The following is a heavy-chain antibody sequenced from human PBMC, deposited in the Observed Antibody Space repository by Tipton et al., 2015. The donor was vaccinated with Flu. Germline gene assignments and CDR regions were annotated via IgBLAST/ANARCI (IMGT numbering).Heavy chain of an antibody. CDR2: LYYSGST. CDR3: AKVSALWFDP. CDR1: NDSISTSY. Sequence: TLSLTCTVSNDSISTSYWSWIRQSPGKGLEWIGYLYYSGSTIYNPSLMSRVTISVDMSKNQLSLKLTSVTAADTAVYYCAKVSALWFDPWGQGTLVTVSS. J-gene: IGHJ5*02. V-gene: IGHV4-59*12.